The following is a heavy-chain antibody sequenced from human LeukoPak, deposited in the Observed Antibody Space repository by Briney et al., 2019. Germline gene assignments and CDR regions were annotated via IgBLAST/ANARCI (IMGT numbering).Heavy chain of an antibody. D-gene: IGHD2-21*01. CDR1: GGSISSYY. V-gene: IGHV4-59*12. CDR2: IYYSGST. CDR3: AREPGDHGLDV. J-gene: IGHJ6*02. Sequence: SETLSLTCTVSGGSISSYYWSWIRQPPGKGLEWIGYIYYSGSTNYNPSLKSRVTISVDTSKNQFSLKLSSVTAADTAVYYCAREPGDHGLDVWGQGTTVTVSS.